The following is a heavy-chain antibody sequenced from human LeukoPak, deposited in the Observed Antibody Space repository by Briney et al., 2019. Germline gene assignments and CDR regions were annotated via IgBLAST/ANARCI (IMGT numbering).Heavy chain of an antibody. D-gene: IGHD3-22*01. V-gene: IGHV1-69*13. J-gene: IGHJ4*02. CDR3: ARYYYDSSGYYN. Sequence: ASVKVSCKASGGTFSSYAISWVRQAPGQGLEWMGGIIPIFGTANHAQKFQGRVTITADESTSTAYMELSSLRSEDTAVYYCARYYYDSSGYYNWGQGTLVTASS. CDR1: GGTFSSYA. CDR2: IIPIFGTA.